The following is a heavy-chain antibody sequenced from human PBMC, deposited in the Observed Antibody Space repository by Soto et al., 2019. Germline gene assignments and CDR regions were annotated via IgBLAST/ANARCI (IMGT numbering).Heavy chain of an antibody. CDR3: ARDQYVMVYAISAFDI. D-gene: IGHD2-8*01. J-gene: IGHJ3*02. V-gene: IGHV3-30-3*01. CDR1: GFTFSSYA. CDR2: ISYDGSNK. Sequence: PGGSLRLSCAASGFTFSSYAMHWVRQAPGKGLEWVAVISYDGSNKYYADSVKGRFTISRDNSNNTLYLQMNSVRAEDTAVYYGARDQYVMVYAISAFDIWGQGTMVTVS.